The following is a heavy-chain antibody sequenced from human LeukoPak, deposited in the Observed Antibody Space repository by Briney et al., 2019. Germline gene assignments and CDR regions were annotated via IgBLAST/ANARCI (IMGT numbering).Heavy chain of an antibody. CDR3: AREGGDGDYERYYFDY. CDR2: INPSGGST. D-gene: IGHD4-17*01. CDR1: GYTFTSYY. Sequence: ASVKVSCKASGYTFTSYYMHWVRQAPGQGLEWMGIINPSGGSTSYAQEFQGRVTMTRDTSTSTVYMELSSLRSEDTAVYYCAREGGDGDYERYYFDYWGQGTLVTVSS. J-gene: IGHJ4*02. V-gene: IGHV1-46*01.